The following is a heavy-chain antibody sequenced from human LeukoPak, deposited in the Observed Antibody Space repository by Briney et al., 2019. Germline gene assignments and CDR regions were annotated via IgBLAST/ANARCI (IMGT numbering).Heavy chain of an antibody. CDR3: ARAFWSGYYYYGMDV. CDR1: GYSFTSYW. Sequence: GESLKISCKGSGYSFTSYWIGWVRQMPGKGLEWMGIIYPGDSDTRYGPSFQGQVTISADKSISTAYLQWSSLKASDTAMYYCARAFWSGYYYYGMDVWGQGTTVTVSS. D-gene: IGHD3-3*01. V-gene: IGHV5-51*01. CDR2: IYPGDSDT. J-gene: IGHJ6*02.